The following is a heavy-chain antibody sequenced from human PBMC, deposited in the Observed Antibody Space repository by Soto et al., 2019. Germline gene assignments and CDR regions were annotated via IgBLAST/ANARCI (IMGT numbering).Heavy chain of an antibody. Sequence: SETLSLTCTVSGGSISSGDYYWSWIRQPPGKGLEWIGYIYYSGSTYYNPSLKSRVTISVDTSKNQFSLKLSSVTAADTAVYYCATESSAAASEDYYYGMDVWGQGTAVTVSS. D-gene: IGHD6-13*01. CDR3: ATESSAAASEDYYYGMDV. J-gene: IGHJ6*02. V-gene: IGHV4-30-4*01. CDR2: IYYSGST. CDR1: GGSISSGDYY.